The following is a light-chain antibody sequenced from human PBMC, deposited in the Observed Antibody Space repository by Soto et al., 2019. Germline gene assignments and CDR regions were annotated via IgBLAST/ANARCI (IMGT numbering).Light chain of an antibody. V-gene: IGLV2-8*01. CDR2: EVS. J-gene: IGLJ1*01. CDR3: SSYGGDNDYV. Sequence: QSALTRPPSASGSPGQSVTISCTGTSSDVGGYNYVSWYQQHPGKAPKLMIYEVSKRPSGVPDRFSGSKSGNTASLTVSGLQAEDEADYYCSSYGGDNDYVFGTGTKLTVL. CDR1: SSDVGGYNY.